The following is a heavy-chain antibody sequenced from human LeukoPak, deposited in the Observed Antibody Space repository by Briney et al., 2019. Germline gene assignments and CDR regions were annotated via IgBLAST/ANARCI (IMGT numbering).Heavy chain of an antibody. CDR1: GFTFDDYA. CDR3: AKAPAYSSSGYYFDY. CDR2: ISWNSGSI. D-gene: IGHD6-6*01. J-gene: IGHJ4*02. Sequence: GGSLRLSCAASGFTFDDYAMHWVRQAPGKGLGWVSGISWNSGSIGYADSVKGRFTISRDNAKNSLYLQMKSLRAEDMALYYCAKAPAYSSSGYYFDYWGQGTLVTVSS. V-gene: IGHV3-9*03.